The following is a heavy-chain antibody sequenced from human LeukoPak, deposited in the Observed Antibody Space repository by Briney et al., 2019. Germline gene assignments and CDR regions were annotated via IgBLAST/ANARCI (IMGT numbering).Heavy chain of an antibody. V-gene: IGHV4-4*07. CDR1: GGSISSYH. D-gene: IGHD3-10*01. CDR3: ARDLAYGSGMGYFDY. Sequence: PSETLSLTCTVSGGSISSYHWSWLRQPAGKGLEWIGRIYTSGRTNYNPSLKSRVTMSVDTSKNQFSLKLSSVTAADTAVYYCARDLAYGSGMGYFDYWGQATLVTASS. CDR2: IYTSGRT. J-gene: IGHJ4*02.